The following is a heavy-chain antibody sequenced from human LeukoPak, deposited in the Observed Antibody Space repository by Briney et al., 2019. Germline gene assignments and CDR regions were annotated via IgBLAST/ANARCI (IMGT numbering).Heavy chain of an antibody. D-gene: IGHD1-14*01. CDR2: ISAYNGDT. V-gene: IGHV1-18*01. CDR1: GYTFTHYG. Sequence: ASVKVSCKTSGYTFTHYGISWVRQAPGQGLEWVGWISAYNGDTKYAQSFQDKVTMTTDTSTSTAYMELRSLTSDDTAVYFCAIPSPLIISDSGTDAFDIWGQGTMVTVSS. J-gene: IGHJ3*02. CDR3: AIPSPLIISDSGTDAFDI.